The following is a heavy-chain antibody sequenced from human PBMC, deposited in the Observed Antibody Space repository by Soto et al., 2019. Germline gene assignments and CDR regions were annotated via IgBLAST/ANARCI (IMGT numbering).Heavy chain of an antibody. V-gene: IGHV3-21*01. CDR3: ARGVSEMATIPAYFDY. CDR2: ISSSSSYI. J-gene: IGHJ4*02. Sequence: GGSLRLSCAASGFTFSSYSMNWVRQAPGKGLEWVSSISSSSSYIYYADSVKGRFTISRDNAKNSLYLQMNSLRAEDTAVYYCARGVSEMATIPAYFDYWGQGTLVTVSS. CDR1: GFTFSSYS. D-gene: IGHD5-12*01.